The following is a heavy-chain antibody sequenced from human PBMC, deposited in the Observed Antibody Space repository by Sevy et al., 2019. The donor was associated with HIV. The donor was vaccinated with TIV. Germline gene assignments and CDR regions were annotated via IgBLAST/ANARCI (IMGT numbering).Heavy chain of an antibody. V-gene: IGHV3-7*01. CDR3: ARARAYYYDNSGYSFDY. CDR1: GFTLSSYW. CDR2: IKQDGSEK. Sequence: GESLKISCAASGFTLSSYWMSWVRQAPGKGLEWVANIKQDGSEKYYVVSVKGRFTISRDNAKNSLYLQMNSLRVEDTAAYYCARARAYYYDNSGYSFDYWGQGTLVTVSS. D-gene: IGHD3-22*01. J-gene: IGHJ4*02.